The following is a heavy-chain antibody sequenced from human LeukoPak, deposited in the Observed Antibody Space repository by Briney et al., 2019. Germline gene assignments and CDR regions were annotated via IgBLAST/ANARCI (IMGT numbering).Heavy chain of an antibody. J-gene: IGHJ4*02. CDR2: IYSNGNT. V-gene: IGHV3-66*01. CDR3: ARDRGGRDY. D-gene: IGHD3-16*01. CDR1: GFTFSTYT. Sequence: GGSLRLSCAASGFTFSTYTMSWVRQAPGKGLEWVSVIYSNGNTYFADSVKGRFTISRDNSKNTLYLQMNSLRAEDTAVYYCARDRGGRDYWGQGTLVTVSS.